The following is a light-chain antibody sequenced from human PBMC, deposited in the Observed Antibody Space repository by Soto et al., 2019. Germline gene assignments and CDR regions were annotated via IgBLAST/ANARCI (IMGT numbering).Light chain of an antibody. CDR1: SSDVGAYNY. CDR3: FCVPTDWTHV. CDR2: EVS. Sequence: QSVLTQPASVSGSPGQSITISFTGTSSDVGAYNYVSWFQQHPSKAPTLIISEVSNRPSGVSNRFSGSKSGNAASLTISGLQAEDEADYFCFCVPTDWTHVFGTGTKVTVL. V-gene: IGLV2-14*01. J-gene: IGLJ1*01.